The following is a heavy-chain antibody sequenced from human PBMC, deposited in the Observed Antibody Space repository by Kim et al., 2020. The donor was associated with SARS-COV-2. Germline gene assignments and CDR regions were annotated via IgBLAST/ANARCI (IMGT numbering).Heavy chain of an antibody. CDR1: GGSFSGYY. D-gene: IGHD6-19*01. CDR2: INHSGST. Sequence: SETLSLTCAVYGGSFSGYYWSWIRQPPGKGLEWIGEINHSGSTNYNPSLKSRVTISVDTSKNQFSLKLSSVTAADTAVYYCARVNSSGWYYYYYGMDVWGQGTTVTVSS. CDR3: ARVNSSGWYYYYYGMDV. J-gene: IGHJ6*02. V-gene: IGHV4-34*01.